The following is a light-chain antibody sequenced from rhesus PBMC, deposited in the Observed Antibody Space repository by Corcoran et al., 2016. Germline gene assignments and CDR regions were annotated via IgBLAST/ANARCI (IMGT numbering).Light chain of an antibody. J-gene: IGKJ2*01. Sequence: DIQMSQSPSSLSASVGDTVTITYRASQSISSWLDWYQQKPGKAPKLLINKASSLQSGVPSRSSGSGSGTDFTLTLSSLQPDDFVTYYCLQYSSSPYSFGQGTKVEIK. CDR1: QSISSW. CDR2: KAS. CDR3: LQYSSSPYS. V-gene: IGKV1-22*01.